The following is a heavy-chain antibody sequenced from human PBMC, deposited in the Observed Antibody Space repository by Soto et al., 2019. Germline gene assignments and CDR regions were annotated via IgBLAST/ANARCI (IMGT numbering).Heavy chain of an antibody. J-gene: IGHJ4*02. CDR1: GYTLTELS. Sequence: ASVKVSCKVSGYTLTELSMHWVRQAPGKGLEWMGGFDPEDDETIYAQKFQVRVTMTDDTSTDTAYMDLSSLRSEDTAASYCATRYIHPSPQCYCFDYWGQGTLVTVSS. CDR3: ATRYIHPSPQCYCFDY. V-gene: IGHV1-24*01. D-gene: IGHD2-2*02. CDR2: FDPEDDET.